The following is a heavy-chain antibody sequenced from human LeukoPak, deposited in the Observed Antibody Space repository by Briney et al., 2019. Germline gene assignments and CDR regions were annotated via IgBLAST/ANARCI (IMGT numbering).Heavy chain of an antibody. CDR3: ARGPSSGYCSGGSCWGNWFDP. CDR2: IYYSGST. J-gene: IGHJ5*02. Sequence: SETLSLTCTVSGGSISSYYWSWIRQPPGKGLEWIGYIYYSGSTNYNPSLKSRVTISVDTSENQFSLKLSSVTAADTAVYYCARGPSSGYCSGGSCWGNWFDPWGQGTLVTVSS. V-gene: IGHV4-59*01. D-gene: IGHD2-15*01. CDR1: GGSISSYY.